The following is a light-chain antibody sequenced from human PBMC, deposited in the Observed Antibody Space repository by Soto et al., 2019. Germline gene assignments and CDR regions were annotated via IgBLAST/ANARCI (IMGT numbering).Light chain of an antibody. CDR2: GAS. CDR3: QQYGTSPRT. CDR1: QSLTSTY. J-gene: IGKJ1*01. V-gene: IGKV3-20*01. Sequence: EIVLTQSPGTLSLSPGERVTLSCRASQSLTSTYLAWFQQKPGQAPRLLIYGASSRATGIPDRFSGSGSVTDFTLSISRLEAEDFAVYYCQQYGTSPRTFGQGTKVDIK.